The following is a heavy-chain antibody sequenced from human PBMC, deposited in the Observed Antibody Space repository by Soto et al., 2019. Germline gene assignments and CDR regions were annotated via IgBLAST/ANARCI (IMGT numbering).Heavy chain of an antibody. CDR2: ISYDGSNK. V-gene: IGHV3-30*18. Sequence: CAASGFPFSSYGMHWVRQAPGKGLEWVAVISYDGSNKYYADSVKGRFTISRENSKNTLYLQMNSLRAEDTAVYYCAKASASSGWFDYWGQGTLVTVSS. CDR1: GFPFSSYG. D-gene: IGHD6-19*01. CDR3: AKASASSGWFDY. J-gene: IGHJ4*02.